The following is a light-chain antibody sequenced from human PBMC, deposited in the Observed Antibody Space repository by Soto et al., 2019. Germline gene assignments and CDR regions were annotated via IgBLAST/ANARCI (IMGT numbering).Light chain of an antibody. Sequence: LTHSVGRLSFSTGAXKTVSGRPTQRVSSSYLAWYQQKPGQAPRLLIYGASSRATGIPDRFSGSGSGTDFTLTISRLEPEDFAVYYCQQYGGSPITFGQGTRLEIK. V-gene: IGKV3-20*01. CDR2: GAS. CDR3: QQYGGSPIT. CDR1: QRVSSSY. J-gene: IGKJ5*01.